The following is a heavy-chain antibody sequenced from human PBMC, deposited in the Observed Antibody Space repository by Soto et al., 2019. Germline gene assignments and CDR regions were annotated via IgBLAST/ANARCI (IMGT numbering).Heavy chain of an antibody. CDR1: GGSISNYY. J-gene: IGHJ5*02. CDR2: IYYSGST. CDR3: ARRATFLDP. V-gene: IGHV4-59*08. Sequence: QVQLQESGPGLVKPSETLSLTCTVFGGSISNYYWSWIRQPPGKGLEWIGYIYYSGSTSYNPSLKSRVSISIDTSQNQFSLKLSSVTAADTAGYYCARRATFLDPWGQGTLVIVSS.